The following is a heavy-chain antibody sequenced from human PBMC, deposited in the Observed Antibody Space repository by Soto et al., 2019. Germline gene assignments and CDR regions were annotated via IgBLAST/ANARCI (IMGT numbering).Heavy chain of an antibody. V-gene: IGHV3-23*01. CDR1: GFTFSSYA. CDR3: ARESSGGSSIDP. CDR2: ISSSSSST. D-gene: IGHD2-15*01. J-gene: IGHJ5*02. Sequence: PGRSLRLSCAASGFTFSSYAMSWVRQAPGKGLEWLSAISSSSSSTYYADSVKGRFTISRDNAKNTLYLQMNSLRGEDTAVYYCARESSGGSSIDPWGQGTLVTVSS.